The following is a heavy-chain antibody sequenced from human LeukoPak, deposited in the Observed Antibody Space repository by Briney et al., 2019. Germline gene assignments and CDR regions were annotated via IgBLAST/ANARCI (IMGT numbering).Heavy chain of an antibody. D-gene: IGHD6-19*01. CDR2: IYHSGST. CDR1: GGSFSSYY. V-gene: IGHV4-34*01. Sequence: SETLSLTCAVYGGSFSSYYWIWIRQPPGKGLEWIGSIYHSGSTYYNPSLKSRVTISVDTSKNQFSLKLSSVTAADTAVYYCARAVAGTQYFDYWGQGTLVTVSS. CDR3: ARAVAGTQYFDY. J-gene: IGHJ4*02.